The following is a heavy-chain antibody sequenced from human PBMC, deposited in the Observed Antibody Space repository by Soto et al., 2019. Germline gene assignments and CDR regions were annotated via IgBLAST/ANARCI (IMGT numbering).Heavy chain of an antibody. D-gene: IGHD2-8*01. J-gene: IGHJ4*02. CDR2: ISISSRTI. Sequence: PGGSLRLSCAASGFTFRSYSMNWVRQPPGKGLEWVSYISISSRTIYYADSVKGRFTISRDDAKNSLYLQMNSLRDEDTSVYYCSKDRRGGRAVLDSWGQGTPVTVSS. CDR1: GFTFRSYS. CDR3: SKDRRGGRAVLDS. V-gene: IGHV3-48*02.